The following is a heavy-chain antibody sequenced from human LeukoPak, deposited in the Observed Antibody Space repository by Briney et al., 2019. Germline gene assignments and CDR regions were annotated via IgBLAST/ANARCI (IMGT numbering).Heavy chain of an antibody. CDR2: INPNSGGT. Sequence: ASVKVSCKASGYTFTGYYMHWVRQAPGHGLVWMGWINPNSGGTNYAQKFQGRVTMTRDTSISTAYMELSRLRSDDTAVYYCARLDIVVVPAALVWFDPWGQGTLVTVSS. CDR1: GYTFTGYY. J-gene: IGHJ5*02. V-gene: IGHV1-2*02. D-gene: IGHD2-2*03. CDR3: ARLDIVVVPAALVWFDP.